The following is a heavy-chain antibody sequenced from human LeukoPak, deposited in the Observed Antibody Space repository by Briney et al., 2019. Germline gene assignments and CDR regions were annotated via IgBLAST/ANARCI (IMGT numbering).Heavy chain of an antibody. CDR2: ISSSSTYI. D-gene: IGHD4-11*01. CDR1: GFTFSSYS. J-gene: IGHJ4*02. V-gene: IGHV3-21*01. CDR3: AREGYSNYFGY. Sequence: GGSLRLSCAASGFTFSSYSMSWVRQAPGKGLEWVSSISSSSTYIYYADSVKGRFTISRDSAKNSLYLQMNSLRAEDTAVYYCAREGYSNYFGYWGQGTLVTVSS.